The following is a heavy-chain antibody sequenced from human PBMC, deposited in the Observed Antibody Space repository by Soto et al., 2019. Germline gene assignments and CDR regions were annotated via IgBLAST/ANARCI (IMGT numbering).Heavy chain of an antibody. J-gene: IGHJ4*02. CDR1: GFTFSSYA. CDR3: ARDRGLRASMDY. CDR2: ISYDGSNK. D-gene: IGHD4-17*01. V-gene: IGHV3-30-3*01. Sequence: QVQLVESGGGVVQPGRSLRLSCAASGFTFSSYAMHWVRQAPGKGLEWVAVISYDGSNKYYADSVKGRFTISRDDSKNTLYLQMNSLRAEDTVVYYCARDRGLRASMDYWGQGTLVTVSS.